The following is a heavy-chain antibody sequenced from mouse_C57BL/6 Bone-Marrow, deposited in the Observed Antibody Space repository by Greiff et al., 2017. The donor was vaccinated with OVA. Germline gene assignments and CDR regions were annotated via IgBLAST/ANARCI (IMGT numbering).Heavy chain of an antibody. D-gene: IGHD2-2*01. CDR3: ARAGVRYYGYDGIAY. V-gene: IGHV1-64*01. Sequence: QVQLQQPGAELVKPGASVKLSCKASGYTFTSYWKHWVKQRPGQGLEWIGMIHPNSDSTNYHEKFKSKATLTVDKSSSTAYMQLSGQTSEDSAVYCCARAGVRYYGYDGIAYWGQGTLVTVSA. J-gene: IGHJ3*01. CDR2: IHPNSDST. CDR1: GYTFTSYW.